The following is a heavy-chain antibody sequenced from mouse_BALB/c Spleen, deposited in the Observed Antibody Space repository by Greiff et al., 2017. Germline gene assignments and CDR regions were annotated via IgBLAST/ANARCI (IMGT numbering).Heavy chain of an antibody. D-gene: IGHD2-4*01. Sequence: EVQLQESGPGLVKPSQSLSLTCTVTGYSITSDYAWNWIRQFPGNKLEWMGYISYSGSTSYNPSLKSRISITRDTSKNQFFLQLNSVTTEDTATYYCARSGDYDEGAWFAYWGQGTLVTVSA. J-gene: IGHJ3*01. CDR1: GYSITSDYA. V-gene: IGHV3-2*02. CDR2: ISYSGST. CDR3: ARSGDYDEGAWFAY.